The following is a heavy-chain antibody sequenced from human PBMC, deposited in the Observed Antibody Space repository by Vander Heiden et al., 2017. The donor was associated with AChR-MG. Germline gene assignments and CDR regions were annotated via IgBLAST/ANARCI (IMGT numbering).Heavy chain of an antibody. J-gene: IGHJ2*01. V-gene: IGHV4-30-2*01. Sequence: QLQLQESGSGLVKPSQTLSLTCAVSGGSISSGGYSWSWLRQPPGKGLEWIGYIYHSGSTYYNPSLKSRVTISVDRSKNQFSLKLSSVTAADTAVYYCARTLRLTRYSSDDWYFDLWGRGTLVTVSS. D-gene: IGHD6-19*01. CDR3: ARTLRLTRYSSDDWYFDL. CDR2: IYHSGST. CDR1: GGSISSGGYS.